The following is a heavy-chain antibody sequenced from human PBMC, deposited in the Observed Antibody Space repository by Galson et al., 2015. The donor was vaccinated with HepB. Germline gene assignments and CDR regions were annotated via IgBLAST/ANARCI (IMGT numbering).Heavy chain of an antibody. V-gene: IGHV1-69*13. Sequence: SVKVSCKASGGTFSSYAISWVRQAPGQGLEWMGGIIPIFGTANYAQKFQGRVTITADESTSTAYMELSSLRSEDTAVYYCAGDLGILGPGLGGHYFDYWGQGALVTVSS. D-gene: IGHD3-10*01. CDR3: AGDLGILGPGLGGHYFDY. CDR2: IIPIFGTA. CDR1: GGTFSSYA. J-gene: IGHJ4*02.